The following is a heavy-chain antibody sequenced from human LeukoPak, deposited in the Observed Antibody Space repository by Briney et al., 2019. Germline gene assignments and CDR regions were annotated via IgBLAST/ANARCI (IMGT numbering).Heavy chain of an antibody. CDR2: ISYDGSNK. V-gene: IGHV3-30*01. D-gene: IGHD6-19*01. CDR3: ARDKSYGYSSGSSDY. CDR1: GFTFSSYA. Sequence: GGSLRLSCAASGFTFSSYAMHWVRQAPGKGLEWVAVISYDGSNKYYADSVKGRFTISRDNSKNTLYLQMNSLRAEDTAVYYCARDKSYGYSSGSSDYWGQGTLVTVSS. J-gene: IGHJ4*02.